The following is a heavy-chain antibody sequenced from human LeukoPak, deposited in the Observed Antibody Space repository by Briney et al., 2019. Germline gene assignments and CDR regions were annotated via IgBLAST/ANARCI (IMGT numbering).Heavy chain of an antibody. CDR1: GGSFSGYY. J-gene: IGHJ4*02. V-gene: IGHV3-23*01. CDR3: AKARGSWYPTEY. D-gene: IGHD6-13*01. CDR2: ISGSGGST. Sequence: PSETLSLTCAVYGGSFSGYYWSWVRQAPGKGLEWVSAISGSGGSTYYADSVKGRFTISRDNSKNTLYLQMNSLRAEDTAVYYCAKARGSWYPTEYWGQGTLVTVSS.